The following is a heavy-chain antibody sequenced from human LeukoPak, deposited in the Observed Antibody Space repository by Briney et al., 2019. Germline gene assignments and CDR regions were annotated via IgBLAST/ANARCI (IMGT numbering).Heavy chain of an antibody. CDR1: GFPFSSYS. J-gene: IGHJ4*02. CDR2: ISGGSSYI. V-gene: IGHV3-21*01. D-gene: IGHD4-17*01. Sequence: PGGSLRLSCAASGFPFSSYSMNWLRQSPGKGLEWVSSISGGSSYIYYADSVKGRFTISRDNAKNLLHLQMNSRRAEDTAVYYCAKKLWDYGDYYFDYWGLGTLVTVSS. CDR3: AKKLWDYGDYYFDY.